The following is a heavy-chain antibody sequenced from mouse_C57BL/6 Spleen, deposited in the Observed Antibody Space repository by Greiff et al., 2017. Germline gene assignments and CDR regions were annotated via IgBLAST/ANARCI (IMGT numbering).Heavy chain of an antibody. Sequence: VQLKESGPELVKPGASVKIPCKASGYTFTDYNMDWVKQSHGKSLEWIGDINPNNGGTIYNQKFKGKATLTVDKSSSTAYMELRSLTSEDTAVYYCARWGGNSYYYAMDYWGQGTSVTVSS. CDR2: INPNNGGT. CDR1: GYTFTDYN. CDR3: ARWGGNSYYYAMDY. D-gene: IGHD2-1*01. V-gene: IGHV1-18*01. J-gene: IGHJ4*01.